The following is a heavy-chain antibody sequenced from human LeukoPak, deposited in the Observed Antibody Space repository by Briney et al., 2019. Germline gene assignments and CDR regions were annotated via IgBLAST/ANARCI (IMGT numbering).Heavy chain of an antibody. CDR1: GGSISSYY. CDR3: ARVVHMDDYGDYPEVWYFDL. V-gene: IGHV4-59*01. D-gene: IGHD4-17*01. J-gene: IGHJ2*01. Sequence: SETLSLTCTVSGGSISSYYWSWIRQPPGRGLEWIGYIYYSGSTNYNPSLKSRVTISVDTSKNQFSLKLSSVAAADTAVYYCARVVHMDDYGDYPEVWYFDLWGRGTLVTVSS. CDR2: IYYSGST.